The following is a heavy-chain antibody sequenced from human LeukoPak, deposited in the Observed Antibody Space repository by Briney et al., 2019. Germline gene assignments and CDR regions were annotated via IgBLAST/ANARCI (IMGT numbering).Heavy chain of an antibody. Sequence: PSQTLSLTCTVPGGSISSGGYYWSWIRQHPGKGLEWIGYIYYSGSTYYNPSLKSRVTISVDTSKNQFSLKLSSVTAADTAVYYCARGFYDSSGYYHWPFDYWGQGTLVTVSS. D-gene: IGHD3-22*01. CDR2: IYYSGST. CDR3: ARGFYDSSGYYHWPFDY. CDR1: GGSISSGGYY. J-gene: IGHJ4*02. V-gene: IGHV4-31*03.